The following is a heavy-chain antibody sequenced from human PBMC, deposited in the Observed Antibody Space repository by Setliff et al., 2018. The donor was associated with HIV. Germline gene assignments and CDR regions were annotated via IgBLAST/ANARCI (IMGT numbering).Heavy chain of an antibody. Sequence: GASVKVSCKASGYTFTSYGVHWVRQAPGHRPEWMGWINADNGNTKYSQNFQGRVTITGDTSANTAYMELSSLRSEDSAVYYCARTQAVAGYAEYFQHWGQGTLVTVSS. CDR2: INADNGNT. D-gene: IGHD6-19*01. V-gene: IGHV1-3*01. CDR3: ARTQAVAGYAEYFQH. CDR1: GYTFTSYG. J-gene: IGHJ1*01.